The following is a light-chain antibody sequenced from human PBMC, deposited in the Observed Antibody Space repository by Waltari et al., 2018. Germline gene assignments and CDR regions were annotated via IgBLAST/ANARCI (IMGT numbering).Light chain of an antibody. V-gene: IGLV3-21*04. Sequence: SYVLTQAPSVSVAPGETARLTCGGNNIADKKVHWYQQKPGQAPVLVIFYDSDRPSGIPERFSGSNSGNTATLTISRAEAGDEADYYCQVWDTSIDLSVFGTGTKVTVL. CDR3: QVWDTSIDLSV. J-gene: IGLJ1*01. CDR2: YDS. CDR1: NIADKK.